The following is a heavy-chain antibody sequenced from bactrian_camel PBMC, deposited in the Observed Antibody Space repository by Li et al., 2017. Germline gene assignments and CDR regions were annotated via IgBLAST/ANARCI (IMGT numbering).Heavy chain of an antibody. CDR2: ISAGRI. D-gene: IGHD6*01. CDR3: AARTSRAGNWYDLRETTYDI. Sequence: HVQLVESGGGSVQAGGSLRLSCTASGFTFGDSDMAWFRQAPGKEREGVAVISAGRIFYVPSVQDRFTISKDRIKDTLYLQMSSLKPEDTAMYYCAARTSRAGNWYDLRETTYDIWGQGTQVTVS. V-gene: IGHV3S63*01. J-gene: IGHJ4*01. CDR1: GFTFGDSD.